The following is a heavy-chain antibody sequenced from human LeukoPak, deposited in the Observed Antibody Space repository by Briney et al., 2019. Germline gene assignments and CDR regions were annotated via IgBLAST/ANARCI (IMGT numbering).Heavy chain of an antibody. CDR2: ISSSGSTI. CDR1: GFTFSSYE. CDR3: ARDPYYGDYVV. J-gene: IGHJ4*02. D-gene: IGHD4-17*01. Sequence: GXXLRLSYAASGFTFSSYEMNWVRQAPGKGLEWISYISSSGSTIYYADSVKGRFTISRDNAKNSLYLQMNSLRAEDTAVYYCARDPYYGDYVVWGQGTLVTVSS. V-gene: IGHV3-48*03.